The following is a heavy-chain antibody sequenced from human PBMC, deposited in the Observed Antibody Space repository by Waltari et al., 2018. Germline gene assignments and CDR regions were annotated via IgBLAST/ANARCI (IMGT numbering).Heavy chain of an antibody. CDR2: IYFGGRT. J-gene: IGHJ4*02. V-gene: IGHV4-4*07. CDR1: TGSLSPYY. CDR3: ARGTRGVGITIFGVVINIGESHYFDY. Sequence: QVQLQESGPGLVKPSETLSLTCTVSTGSLSPYYWSWFRQPAGKGLEWIGRIYFGGRTDYSPSLKSRVTLSVDTSKNQFSLDLTSVTAADTAVYYCARGTRGVGITIFGVVINIGESHYFDYWGQGTLVTVSS. D-gene: IGHD3-3*01.